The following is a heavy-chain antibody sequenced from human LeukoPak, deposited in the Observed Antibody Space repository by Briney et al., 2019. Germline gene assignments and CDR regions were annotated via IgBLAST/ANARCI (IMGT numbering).Heavy chain of an antibody. V-gene: IGHV4-59*01. J-gene: IGHJ5*02. CDR2: IYYSGNT. CDR1: GGSISSYY. D-gene: IGHD6-19*01. CDR3: ARDVDSSGSPGFDP. Sequence: PSETLSLTCAVYGGSISSYYWNWIRQPPGKGLEWIAYIYYSGNTNYNPSLKSRVTISVDTSKNQFSLKLSSVTAADTAVYYCARDVDSSGSPGFDPWGQGTLVTVSS.